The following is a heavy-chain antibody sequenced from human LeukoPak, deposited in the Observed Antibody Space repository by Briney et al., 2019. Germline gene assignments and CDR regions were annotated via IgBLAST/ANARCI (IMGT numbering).Heavy chain of an antibody. V-gene: IGHV3-48*03. J-gene: IGHJ4*02. CDR2: ISTSGSTT. CDR3: ARGRLALYFGDDF. D-gene: IGHD3-10*01. Sequence: GGSLRLSCAASGFTFSSYDMNWVRQAPGKGLEWVSYISTSGSTTYYADSVKGRFTISRDNAKNSLSLQMNSLRAEDTAVYYCARGRLALYFGDDFWGQGPLVTVSS. CDR1: GFTFSSYD.